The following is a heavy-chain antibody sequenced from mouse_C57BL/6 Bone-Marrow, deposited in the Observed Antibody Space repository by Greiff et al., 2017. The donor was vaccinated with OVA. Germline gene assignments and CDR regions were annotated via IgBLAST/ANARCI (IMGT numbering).Heavy chain of an antibody. CDR3: ARVYYGSSYFDY. V-gene: IGHV5-4*01. CDR1: GFTFSSYA. CDR2: ISDGGSYT. D-gene: IGHD1-1*01. J-gene: IGHJ2*01. Sequence: EVHLVESGGGLVKPGGSLKLSCAASGFTFSSYAMSWVRQTPEKRLEWVATISDGGSYTYDPDNVKGRFTISRDNAKNNLYLQMSHLKSEDTAMYYGARVYYGSSYFDYWGQGTTLTVSS.